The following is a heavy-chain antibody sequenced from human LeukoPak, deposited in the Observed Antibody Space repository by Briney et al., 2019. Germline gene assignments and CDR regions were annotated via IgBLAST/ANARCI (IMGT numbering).Heavy chain of an antibody. CDR2: INPNSGGT. CDR1: GYTFTGYY. CDR3: AKDWGLFGELLTDPRYYFDY. Sequence: ASVKVSCKASGYTFTGYYMHWVRQAPGQGLEWMGWINPNSGGTNYAQKFQGRVTMTRDTSISTAYMELSRLRSDDTAVYYCAKDWGLFGELLTDPRYYFDYWGQGTLVTVSS. J-gene: IGHJ4*02. V-gene: IGHV1-2*02. D-gene: IGHD3-10*02.